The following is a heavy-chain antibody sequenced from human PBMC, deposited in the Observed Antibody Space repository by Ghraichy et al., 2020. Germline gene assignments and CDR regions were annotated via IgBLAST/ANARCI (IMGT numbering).Heavy chain of an antibody. Sequence: GGSLRLSCAASGFTFSDYSMNWVRQAPGKGLEWVSYISSRSTIHYADSVKGRFTISRDNAKNSLYLQMNNLRDEDTAVYYCAREGWHYWYFDLWGRGTLVTVSS. J-gene: IGHJ2*01. V-gene: IGHV3-48*02. D-gene: IGHD5-24*01. CDR1: GFTFSDYS. CDR2: ISSRSTI. CDR3: AREGWHYWYFDL.